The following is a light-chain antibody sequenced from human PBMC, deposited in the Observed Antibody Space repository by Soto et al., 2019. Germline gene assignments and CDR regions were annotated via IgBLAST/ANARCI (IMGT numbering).Light chain of an antibody. CDR2: LGS. V-gene: IGKV2-28*01. CDR3: MQALQTPLT. Sequence: DIVMTQSPLSLPVTPGEPASISCRSSQSLLHSNGYNYLDWDLQKPGQSPQLLIDLGSNRAAGVPDRFSGSGSGTDLTLKISRVEAADVGVYYCMQALQTPLTFGPGTKVDIK. CDR1: QSLLHSNGYNY. J-gene: IGKJ3*01.